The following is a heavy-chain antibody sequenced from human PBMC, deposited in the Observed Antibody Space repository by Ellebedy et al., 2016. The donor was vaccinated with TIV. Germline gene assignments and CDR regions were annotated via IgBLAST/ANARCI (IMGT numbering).Heavy chain of an antibody. CDR2: INPSGGGT. CDR1: GYTFTNYY. D-gene: IGHD4-11*01. V-gene: IGHV1-46*01. CDR3: ARAPPTVTASGHFYYGLDV. J-gene: IGHJ6*02. Sequence: ASVKVSXXASGYTFTNYYMHWMRQAPGQGLEWMGVINPSGGGTSYEEKFQGRVTMTRDTSTSTVYMELSSLRSEDTAVYYCARAPPTVTASGHFYYGLDVWGQGTTVTVS.